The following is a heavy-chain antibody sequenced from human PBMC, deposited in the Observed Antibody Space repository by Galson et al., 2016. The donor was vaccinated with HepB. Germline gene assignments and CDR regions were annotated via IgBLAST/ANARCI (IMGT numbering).Heavy chain of an antibody. CDR3: VQGSTAPAV. Sequence: SLRLSCAASGFTFNKYGMHWVRQAPDKGLEVVSSISRSGDSTDYADSVKGRFTISRDNSKNTLSLQMNSLTADDTAIYYCVQGSTAPAVWGKGTTVTVSS. CDR2: ISRSGDST. J-gene: IGHJ6*04. D-gene: IGHD1-26*01. CDR1: GFTFNKYG. V-gene: IGHV3-23*01.